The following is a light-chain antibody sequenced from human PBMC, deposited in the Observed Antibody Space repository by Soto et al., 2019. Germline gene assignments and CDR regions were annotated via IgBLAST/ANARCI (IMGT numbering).Light chain of an antibody. J-gene: IGLJ2*01. Sequence: QSALTQPASVSGSPGQSITISCTGTSSDVGGYNYVSWYQQHPGKAPKLMIYDDSNRPSGVSNRFSGSKSGNTASLTISGLQAEDEADYYCSSYTSSRSVVFGGGTKLTVL. CDR3: SSYTSSRSVV. CDR2: DDS. CDR1: SSDVGGYNY. V-gene: IGLV2-14*01.